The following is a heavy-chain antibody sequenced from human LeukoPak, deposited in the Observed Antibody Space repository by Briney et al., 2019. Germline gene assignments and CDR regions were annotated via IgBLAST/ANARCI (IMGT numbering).Heavy chain of an antibody. CDR3: ASRAYGGVRGNSTYYYGMDV. J-gene: IGHJ6*04. CDR1: GGTFSSYA. V-gene: IGHV1-69*04. D-gene: IGHD4-23*01. CDR2: IIPIFGIA. Sequence: GASVKVSCKASGGTFSSYAISWVRQAPGQGLEWMGRIIPIFGIANYAQKFQGRVTITADKSTSTAYMELSSLRSEGTAVYYCASRAYGGVRGNSTYYYGMDVWGKGTTVTVSS.